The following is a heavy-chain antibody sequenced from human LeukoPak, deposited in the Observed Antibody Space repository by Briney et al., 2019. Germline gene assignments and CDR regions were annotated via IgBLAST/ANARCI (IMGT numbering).Heavy chain of an antibody. V-gene: IGHV3-11*04. CDR2: ISSSGSTI. CDR3: ARTPYSNYPIDY. CDR1: GFTFSDYY. D-gene: IGHD4-11*01. J-gene: IGHJ4*02. Sequence: GGSPRLSCAASGFTFSDYYMSWIRQAPGKGLEWVSYISSSGSTIYYADSVKGRFTISRDNAKNPLYLQMNSLRAEDTAVYYCARTPYSNYPIDYWGQGTLVTVSS.